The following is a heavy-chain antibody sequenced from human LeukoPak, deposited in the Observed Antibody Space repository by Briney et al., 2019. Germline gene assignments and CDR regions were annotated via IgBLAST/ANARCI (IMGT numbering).Heavy chain of an antibody. Sequence: ASVKVSCKASGYTFTGYYMHWVRQAPGQGLEWMGWINPNSGGTNYAQKFQGRVTMTRDTSISTAYMELSRLRSDDTAVYYCASGGYCSGGSCYPGYYYYYMDVWGKGTTVTVSS. D-gene: IGHD2-15*01. J-gene: IGHJ6*03. CDR1: GYTFTGYY. CDR3: ASGGYCSGGSCYPGYYYYYMDV. CDR2: INPNSGGT. V-gene: IGHV1-2*02.